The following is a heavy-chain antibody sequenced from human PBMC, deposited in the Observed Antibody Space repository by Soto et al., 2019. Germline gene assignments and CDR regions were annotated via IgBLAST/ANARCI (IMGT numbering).Heavy chain of an antibody. Sequence: SETLSLTCTVSGGSISSGDYYWSWIRQPPGKGLEWIGYIYYSGSTYYNPSLKSRVTISVDTSKNQFSLKLSSVTAADTAVYYCARGAVEYSSSSHLGWFDPWGQGTLVTVS. V-gene: IGHV4-30-4*01. D-gene: IGHD6-6*01. CDR1: GGSISSGDYY. J-gene: IGHJ5*02. CDR2: IYYSGST. CDR3: ARGAVEYSSSSHLGWFDP.